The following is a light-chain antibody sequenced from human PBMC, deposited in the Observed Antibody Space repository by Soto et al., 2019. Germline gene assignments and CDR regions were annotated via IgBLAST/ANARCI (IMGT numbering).Light chain of an antibody. V-gene: IGKV1-9*01. CDR2: AAS. CDR1: QGISSY. CDR3: QQLNSHPR. J-gene: IGKJ1*01. Sequence: IQLTQSPSSLSASVGDRVTITCRASQGISSYLAWYQQKPGKAPKLLIYAASTLQSGVPSRFSGSGSGTDFTLTISSLQLVEFSTYYRQQLNSHPRFCQGTKVDIK.